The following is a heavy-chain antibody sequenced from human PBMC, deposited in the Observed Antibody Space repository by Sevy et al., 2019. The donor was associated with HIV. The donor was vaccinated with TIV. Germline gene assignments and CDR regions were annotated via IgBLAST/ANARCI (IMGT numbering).Heavy chain of an antibody. CDR2: ISAYNGNK. CDR1: GYTFTSYG. D-gene: IGHD3-3*01. CDR3: ARVRITIFGVVIIPVSFDY. Sequence: ASVKVSCKASGYTFTSYGISWVRQAPGQGLEWMGWISAYNGNKNYAQKLQGRVTMTTDTSTSTAYMELRSLRSDDTAVYYCARVRITIFGVVIIPVSFDYWGQGTLVTVSS. V-gene: IGHV1-18*01. J-gene: IGHJ4*02.